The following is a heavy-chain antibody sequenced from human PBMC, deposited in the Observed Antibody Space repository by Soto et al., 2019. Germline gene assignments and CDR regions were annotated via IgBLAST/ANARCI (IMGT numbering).Heavy chain of an antibody. D-gene: IGHD2-21*02. CDR1: GGSFSGYY. CDR3: AGYLCGGDCYRPYAFDI. CDR2: INHSGST. J-gene: IGHJ3*02. Sequence: PSETLSLTCAVYGGSFSGYYWSWICQPPGKGLEWIGEINHSGSTNYNPSLKSRVTISVDTSKNQFSLKLSSVTAADTAVYYCAGYLCGGDCYRPYAFDIWGQGTMVTVS. V-gene: IGHV4-34*01.